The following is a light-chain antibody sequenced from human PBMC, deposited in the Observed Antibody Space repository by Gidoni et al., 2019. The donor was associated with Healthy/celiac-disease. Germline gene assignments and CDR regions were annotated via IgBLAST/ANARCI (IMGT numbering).Light chain of an antibody. CDR2: EFR. J-gene: IGLJ3*02. CDR1: SSDVGAYNY. Sequence: QSALTQPASVSGSPGQSITISCTGTSSDVGAYNYVSWYQQHPGKAPKLMIYEFRNRPSGISNRFSGSKSGNSASLTISGLQAEDEADYYCSSYTGSSTLVFGGGTTLTVL. CDR3: SSYTGSSTLV. V-gene: IGLV2-14*01.